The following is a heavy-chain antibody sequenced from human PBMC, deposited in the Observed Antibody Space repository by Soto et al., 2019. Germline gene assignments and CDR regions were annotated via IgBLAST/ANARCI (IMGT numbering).Heavy chain of an antibody. Sequence: PGESLKISCKGSGYSFTSYWISWVRQMPGKGLEWMGRIDPSDSYTNYSPSFQGHVTISADKSISTAYLQWSSLKASDTATYYCAREVVVVVAARDYYYGMDVWGQGTTVTVSS. CDR1: GYSFTSYW. CDR2: IDPSDSYT. D-gene: IGHD2-15*01. J-gene: IGHJ6*02. CDR3: AREVVVVVAARDYYYGMDV. V-gene: IGHV5-10-1*01.